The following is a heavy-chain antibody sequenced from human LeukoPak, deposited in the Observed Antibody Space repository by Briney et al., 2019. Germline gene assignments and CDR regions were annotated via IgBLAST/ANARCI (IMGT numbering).Heavy chain of an antibody. CDR2: IRSKANSYAT. CDR1: GFTFSGPA. D-gene: IGHD6-19*01. CDR3: TSNEPKLYSSGLYEGNYFDY. V-gene: IGHV3-73*01. Sequence: PGGSLRLSCAASGFTFSGPAMHWVRQASGKGLEWVGRIRSKANSYATAYAASVKGRFTISRDDSKNTAYLQMNSLKTEDTAVYYCTSNEPKLYSSGLYEGNYFDYWGQGTLVTVSS. J-gene: IGHJ4*02.